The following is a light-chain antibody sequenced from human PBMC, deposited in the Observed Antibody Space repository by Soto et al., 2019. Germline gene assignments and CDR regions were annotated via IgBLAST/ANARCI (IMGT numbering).Light chain of an antibody. V-gene: IGLV2-14*01. CDR1: SSDVGAYDY. Sequence: QSVLTQPASVSGSPGQSITISCTGTSSDVGAYDYVSWYQQHPDKAPKLMIFEVSDRPSGVSNRFSGSNSGNTASLTISGLQADDEADYFYSSYTSNSTLVFGGGTKGTVL. CDR3: SSYTSNSTLV. CDR2: EVS. J-gene: IGLJ3*02.